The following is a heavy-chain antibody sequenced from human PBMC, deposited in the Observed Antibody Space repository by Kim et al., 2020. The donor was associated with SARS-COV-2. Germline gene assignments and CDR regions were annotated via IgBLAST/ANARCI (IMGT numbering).Heavy chain of an antibody. CDR3: ARDYGDRDY. J-gene: IGHJ4*02. D-gene: IGHD4-17*01. Sequence: YYNPSLTRRCTISVDTSKNQFSRKLGSVTAADTAVYYCARDYGDRDYWGQGTLVTVSS. V-gene: IGHV4-39*07.